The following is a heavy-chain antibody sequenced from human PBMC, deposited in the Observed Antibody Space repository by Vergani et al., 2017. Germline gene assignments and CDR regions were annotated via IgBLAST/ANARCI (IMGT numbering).Heavy chain of an antibody. CDR2: IGTAGDT. CDR3: AKGGVGADTRYYYMDV. CDR1: GFTFSSYG. J-gene: IGHJ6*03. V-gene: IGHV3-13*01. Sequence: VQLVESGGGVVQPGRSLRLSCAASGFTFSSYGMHWVRQAPGKGLEWVSAIGTAGDTYYPGSVKGRFTISRENAKNSLYLQMNGLRAGDTAVYYCAKGGVGADTRYYYMDVWGKGTTVTVSS. D-gene: IGHD1-26*01.